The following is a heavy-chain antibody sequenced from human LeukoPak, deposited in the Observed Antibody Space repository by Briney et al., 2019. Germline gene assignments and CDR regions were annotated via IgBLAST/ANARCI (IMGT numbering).Heavy chain of an antibody. V-gene: IGHV4-4*07. CDR1: GGSISSYY. J-gene: IGHJ5*02. CDR2: IYTSGST. Sequence: SETLSLTCTVSGGSISSYYWSWIRQPAGKGLEWIGRIYTSGSTNYNPPLKSRVTMSVDTSKNQFSLKLSSVTAADTAVYYCARDRRSGSYLWFDPWGQGTLVTVSS. D-gene: IGHD3-10*01. CDR3: ARDRRSGSYLWFDP.